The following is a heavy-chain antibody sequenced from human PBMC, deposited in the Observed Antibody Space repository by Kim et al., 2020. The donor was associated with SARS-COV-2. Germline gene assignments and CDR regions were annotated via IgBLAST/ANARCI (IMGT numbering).Heavy chain of an antibody. D-gene: IGHD2-15*01. CDR2: IWYDGSNK. CDR1: GFTFSSYG. V-gene: IGHV3-33*01. Sequence: GGSLRLSCAASGFTFSSYGMHWVRQAPGKGLEWVAVIWYDGSNKYYADSVKGRFTISRDNSKNTLYLQMNSLRAEDTAVYYCARDRSLVVAATAFDYWGQGTLVTVSS. J-gene: IGHJ4*02. CDR3: ARDRSLVVAATAFDY.